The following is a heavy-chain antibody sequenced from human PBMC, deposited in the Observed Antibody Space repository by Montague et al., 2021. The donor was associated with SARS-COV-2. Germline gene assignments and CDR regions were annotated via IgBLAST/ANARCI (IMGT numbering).Heavy chain of an antibody. CDR2: TYYRSKWYN. CDR3: ARGGVGLWFGRALDY. D-gene: IGHD3-10*01. Sequence: CAISGDSVSSNSAAWNWIRQSPSRGLEWPGRTYYRSKWYNDYAVSVKSRITINPDTSKNQFSLQLNSVTPEDTAVYYCARGGVGLWFGRALDYWGQGTLVSVSS. J-gene: IGHJ4*02. CDR1: GDSVSSNSAA. V-gene: IGHV6-1*01.